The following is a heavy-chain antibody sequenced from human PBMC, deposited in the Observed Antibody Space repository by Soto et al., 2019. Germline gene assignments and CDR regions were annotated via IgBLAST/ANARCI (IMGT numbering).Heavy chain of an antibody. CDR2: IYYLGST. Sequence: SETLSLTCSVSGGSMSEYFWSWIRHSPGKGLEWIGYIYYLGSTDYNPSLKSRVTISVDTSKRQFSLRLTSVTAADTAVYYCARDGYDGSGSPYPAYWGPGTQVTVSS. CDR1: GGSMSEYF. CDR3: ARDGYDGSGSPYPAY. D-gene: IGHD3-10*01. V-gene: IGHV4-59*01. J-gene: IGHJ4*02.